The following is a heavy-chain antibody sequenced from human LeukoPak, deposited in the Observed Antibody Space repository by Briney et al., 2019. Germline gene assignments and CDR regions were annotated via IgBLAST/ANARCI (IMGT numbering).Heavy chain of an antibody. D-gene: IGHD2-2*02. CDR3: ARDHFGGFCDSTSCHTNFYS. CDR2: FYTGGTA. Sequence: PGGSLRLSCAASGFTVSSSYMSWVRQAPGKGLEWVSVFYTGGTAYYADSVKGRFTISRDNSKNTLYLQMNSLRAEDTAVYFCARDHFGGFCDSTSCHTNFYSWGQGTLVTVSS. V-gene: IGHV3-53*01. J-gene: IGHJ4*02. CDR1: GFTVSSSY.